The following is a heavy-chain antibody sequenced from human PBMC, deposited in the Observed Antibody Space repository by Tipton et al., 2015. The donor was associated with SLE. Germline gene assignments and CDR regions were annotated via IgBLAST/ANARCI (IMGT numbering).Heavy chain of an antibody. Sequence: TLSLTCTVSGASISSGSYYWSWIRQPAGKGLEWNGRIYTSGSTNYNPSLKSRVTISVDTSKNQFSLKLSSVTAADTAVYYCARDPAYSGSYPDAFDIWDQGTMVTVSS. V-gene: IGHV4-61*02. D-gene: IGHD1-26*01. J-gene: IGHJ3*02. CDR1: GASISSGSYY. CDR2: IYTSGST. CDR3: ARDPAYSGSYPDAFDI.